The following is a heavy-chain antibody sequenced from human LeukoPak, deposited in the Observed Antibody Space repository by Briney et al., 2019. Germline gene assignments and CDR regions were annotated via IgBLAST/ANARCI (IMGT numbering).Heavy chain of an antibody. Sequence: GGSLRLSCAASGFNISKYDIHWVRQTTKRRLEWVSGIGILGDTYYVDAVEGRFTISRENAKNSVYLQMNSLRDGDTAVYFCAKAFDYNGLRGEGGSFDYWGQGVLVTVSS. J-gene: IGHJ4*02. CDR2: IGILGDT. V-gene: IGHV3-13*01. D-gene: IGHD4-11*01. CDR1: GFNISKYD. CDR3: AKAFDYNGLRGEGGSFDY.